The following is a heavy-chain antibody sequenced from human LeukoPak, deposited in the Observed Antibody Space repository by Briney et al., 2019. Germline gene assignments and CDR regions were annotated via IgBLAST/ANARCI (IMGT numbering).Heavy chain of an antibody. Sequence: PSETLSLTCAVYGGSFSGYYWSWIRQPPGKGLEWIGEINHSGSTNYNPSLKSRVTISVDTSKNQFSLKLSSVTAADTAVYYCARVTSALTGITGWAYYFDYWGQGTLVTVSS. CDR2: INHSGST. V-gene: IGHV4-34*01. CDR3: ARVTSALTGITGWAYYFDY. J-gene: IGHJ4*02. D-gene: IGHD1-20*01. CDR1: GGSFSGYY.